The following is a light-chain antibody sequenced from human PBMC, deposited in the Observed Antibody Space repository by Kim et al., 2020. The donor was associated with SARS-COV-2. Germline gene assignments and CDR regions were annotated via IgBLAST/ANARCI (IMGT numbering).Light chain of an antibody. CDR2: SQD. CDR1: SSNIGSNS. V-gene: IGLV1-44*01. Sequence: LTQPPSASGAPGQRVTISCSGGSSNIGSNSVNWYQHLPGTAPKLLIYSQDRRPSGVPDRFSGSKSGTSASLAISGLQSEDEAEYYCAAWDASLNVVV. CDR3: AAWDASLNVVV. J-gene: IGLJ2*01.